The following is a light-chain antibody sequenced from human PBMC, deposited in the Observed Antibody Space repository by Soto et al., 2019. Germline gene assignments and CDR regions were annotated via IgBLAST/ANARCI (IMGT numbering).Light chain of an antibody. CDR2: DAS. J-gene: IGKJ2*01. CDR3: QQYNNWPYT. Sequence: EIVMTQSPATLSVSPGERVALSCRASQSVSSNFAWYQQKPSQAPRILIYDASTRATGIPARFSGSGSGTEFTLTISGLQSEDFGVYYCQQYNNWPYTFGQGTKLEIK. V-gene: IGKV3-15*01. CDR1: QSVSSN.